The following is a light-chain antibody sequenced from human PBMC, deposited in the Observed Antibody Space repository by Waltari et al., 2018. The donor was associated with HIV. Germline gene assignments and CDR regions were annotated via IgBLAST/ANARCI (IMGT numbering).Light chain of an antibody. V-gene: IGKV3-20*01. CDR3: QQYGTSPHT. Sequence: IVLTQSPGTLSLPPGDRATLSCRASQIVRRDYLAWYLQKPGQAPRLLISGASRRATGIPDRFSASGFATDFTLNISRLQPEDCAVYFCQQYGTSPHTFGQGTTLDI. CDR1: QIVRRDY. CDR2: GAS. J-gene: IGKJ2*01.